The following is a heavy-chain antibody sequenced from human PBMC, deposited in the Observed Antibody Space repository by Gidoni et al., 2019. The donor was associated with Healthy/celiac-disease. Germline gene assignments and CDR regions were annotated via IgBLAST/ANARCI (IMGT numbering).Heavy chain of an antibody. CDR2: ISGSGGST. V-gene: IGHV3-23*01. Sequence: VQLLESGGGLVQPGGCLRLCCAASGFTFSSYAMSWVRQAPGKGLEWVSAISGSGGSTYYADSVKGRFTISRDNSKNTLYLQMNSLRAEDTAVYYCAKAPRFGVGAHFDYWGQGTLVTVSS. D-gene: IGHD1-26*01. J-gene: IGHJ4*02. CDR3: AKAPRFGVGAHFDY. CDR1: GFTFSSYA.